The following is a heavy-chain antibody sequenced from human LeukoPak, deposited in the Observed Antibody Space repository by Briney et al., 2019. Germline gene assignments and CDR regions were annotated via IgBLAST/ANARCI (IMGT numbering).Heavy chain of an antibody. V-gene: IGHV3-64*01. D-gene: IGHD6-13*01. CDR1: GFTFSYYA. Sequence: GGSLRLSCVASGFTFSYYAMHWVRQAPGKGLEYVSTINNNGNSASYANSVKGSFTISRDNSKNTLYLQLGSLRAEDMAVYYCARDRVGSSWSEFDYWGQGTLVTVSS. J-gene: IGHJ4*02. CDR3: ARDRVGSSWSEFDY. CDR2: INNNGNSA.